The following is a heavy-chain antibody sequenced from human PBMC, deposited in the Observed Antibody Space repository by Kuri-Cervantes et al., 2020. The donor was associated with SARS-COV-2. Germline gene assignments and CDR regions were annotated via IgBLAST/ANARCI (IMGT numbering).Heavy chain of an antibody. D-gene: IGHD4/OR15-4a*01. V-gene: IGHV3-33*08. CDR1: GFSLTNNA. CDR2: ISYDGKND. CDR3: ATGAANSYMDV. Sequence: GESMKISFGASGFSLTNNAIHWVRQAQSKGLEWVSVISYDGKNDYSSGSVKGRFNISRDTSKNTVSLHMNSLRAGDTAMYYCATGAANSYMDVWGRGTTVTVSS. J-gene: IGHJ6*03.